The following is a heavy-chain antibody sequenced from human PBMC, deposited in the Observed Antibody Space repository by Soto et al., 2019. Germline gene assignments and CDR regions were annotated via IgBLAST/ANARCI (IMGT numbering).Heavy chain of an antibody. V-gene: IGHV3-43*01. J-gene: IGHJ4*02. CDR3: AKDGPDSSGYYYFDY. Sequence: TGGSLRLSCAASGFTFSSYTMHWVRQAPGKGLEWVSLISWDGGSTYYADSVKGRFTISRDNSKNSLYLQMNSLRTEDTALYYCAKDGPDSSGYYYFDYWGQGTLVTVSS. CDR1: GFTFSSYT. CDR2: ISWDGGST. D-gene: IGHD3-22*01.